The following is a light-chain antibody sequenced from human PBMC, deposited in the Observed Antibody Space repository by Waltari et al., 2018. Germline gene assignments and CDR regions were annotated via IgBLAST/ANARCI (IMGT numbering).Light chain of an antibody. V-gene: IGKV2-28*01. CDR1: QSLLHRNGYNY. CDR2: LGS. Sequence: IVMSQSPLSLPVTLGEPASISCRSSQSLLHRNGYNYLDWYLQKPGQSPQLLSYLGSNRASGVPDRFIGSGSGTDFTLKISRVEAEDVGVYYCMQALQTPRMFGQGTKVEIK. J-gene: IGKJ1*01. CDR3: MQALQTPRM.